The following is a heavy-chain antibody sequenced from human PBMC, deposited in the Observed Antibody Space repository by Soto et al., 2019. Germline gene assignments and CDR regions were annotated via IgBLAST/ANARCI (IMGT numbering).Heavy chain of an antibody. Sequence: HPGGSLRLSCTASGFTLQNYAMAWVRQPPGKGLEWVSTLIGGHYGTAYSYSVKGRFTVSRDNSKNCLYLQMNSLGVEDTAMYFCAKGKSTGDIDWFDPWGQGSLVTVSS. CDR2: LIGGHYGT. V-gene: IGHV3-23*01. D-gene: IGHD3-10*01. J-gene: IGHJ5*02. CDR3: AKGKSTGDIDWFDP. CDR1: GFTLQNYA.